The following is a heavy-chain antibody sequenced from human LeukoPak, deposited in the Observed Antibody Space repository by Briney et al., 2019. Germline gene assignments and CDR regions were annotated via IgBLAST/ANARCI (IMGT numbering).Heavy chain of an antibody. CDR1: GFTFSDYY. Sequence: GGSLRLSCIASGFTFSDYYMSWIRQAPGKGLEWASYISSSGSTINHADSVKGRFTISRDNANNSLYLQMNSLRAEDTAVYCCERGQLWKDYWGQGTLVTVSS. D-gene: IGHD3-10*01. V-gene: IGHV3-11*01. CDR3: ERGQLWKDY. J-gene: IGHJ4*02. CDR2: ISSSGSTI.